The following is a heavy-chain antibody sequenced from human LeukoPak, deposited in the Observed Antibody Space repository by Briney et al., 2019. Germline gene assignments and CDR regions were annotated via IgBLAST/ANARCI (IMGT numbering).Heavy chain of an antibody. CDR2: IKQDRSEK. CDR1: GFTFTNYW. D-gene: IGHD3-3*01. CDR3: ARLREIPVFGVVTISTSYFDY. Sequence: GGSLRLSCAASGFTFTNYWMSWVRQAPGKGLELVANIKQDRSEKYYVDSVKGRFTISRDNAKNSLYLQMNSLRAEDTAVYYCARLREIPVFGVVTISTSYFDYWGQGTLVTVSS. V-gene: IGHV3-7*01. J-gene: IGHJ4*02.